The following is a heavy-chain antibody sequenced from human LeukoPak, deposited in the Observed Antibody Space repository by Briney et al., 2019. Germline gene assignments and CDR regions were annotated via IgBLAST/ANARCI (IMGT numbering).Heavy chain of an antibody. CDR2: ISSSSSTI. V-gene: IGHV3-48*01. Sequence: GGSLRLSCAASGFTFSSYSMNWVRQAPGKGLEWVSYISSSSSTIYYADSVKGRFTISRDNAKNSLYLQMNSLRAEDTAVYYCARDHFDAFDIWGQETMVTVSS. CDR1: GFTFSSYS. CDR3: ARDHFDAFDI. J-gene: IGHJ3*02.